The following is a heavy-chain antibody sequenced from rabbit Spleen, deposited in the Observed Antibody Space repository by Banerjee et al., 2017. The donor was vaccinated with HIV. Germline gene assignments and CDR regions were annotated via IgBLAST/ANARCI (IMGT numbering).Heavy chain of an antibody. CDR3: ARDLVGVIGWNFYL. D-gene: IGHD1-1*01. V-gene: IGHV1S45*01. CDR2: IYVGSGGGT. Sequence: QEQLVEYGGDLVQPEGSLTLTCKASGLDFSSSYWICWVRQAPGKGLEWIACIYVGSGGGTKYASWAKGRFTISRTSSTTVTLQMTSLTAADTATYFCARDLVGVIGWNFYLWGQGTLVTVS. J-gene: IGHJ4*01. CDR1: GLDFSSSYW.